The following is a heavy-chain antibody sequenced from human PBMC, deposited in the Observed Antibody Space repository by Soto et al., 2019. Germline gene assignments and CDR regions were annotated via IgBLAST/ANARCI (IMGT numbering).Heavy chain of an antibody. CDR2: IIPIFGTA. Sequence: SVKVSCKASGGTFSSYAISWVRQAPGQGLEWMGGIIPIFGTANYAQKFQGRVTITADKSTSTAYMELSSLRSEDTAVYYCANQMRSGYSYGYRSKTHNWFDPWGQGTLVTVSS. J-gene: IGHJ5*02. CDR1: GGTFSSYA. CDR3: ANQMRSGYSYGYRSKTHNWFDP. V-gene: IGHV1-69*06. D-gene: IGHD5-18*01.